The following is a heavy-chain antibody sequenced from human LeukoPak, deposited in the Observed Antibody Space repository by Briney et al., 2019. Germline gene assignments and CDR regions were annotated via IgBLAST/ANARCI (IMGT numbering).Heavy chain of an antibody. CDR2: IYHSGST. Sequence: SGTLSLTCAVSGGSISSSNWWSWVRQPPGKGLEWIGEIYHSGSTNYNPSLKSRVTTSVDKSKNQFSLKLSSVTAADTAVYYCARVSQLHYFDYWGQGTLVTVSS. CDR1: GGSISSSNW. CDR3: ARVSQLHYFDY. D-gene: IGHD3-10*01. V-gene: IGHV4-4*02. J-gene: IGHJ4*02.